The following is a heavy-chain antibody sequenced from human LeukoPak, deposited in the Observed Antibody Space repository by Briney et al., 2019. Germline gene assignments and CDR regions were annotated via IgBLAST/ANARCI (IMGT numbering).Heavy chain of an antibody. Sequence: GASVKVSCKASGYTFTSYYMHWVRQAPGQGLEWMGIINPSGGSTSYAQKFQGRVTMTRDMSTSTVYMELSSLRSEDTAVYYCAKVFSGIAVAGKHDYWGQGTLVTVSS. CDR2: INPSGGST. J-gene: IGHJ4*02. CDR1: GYTFTSYY. V-gene: IGHV1-46*01. CDR3: AKVFSGIAVAGKHDY. D-gene: IGHD6-19*01.